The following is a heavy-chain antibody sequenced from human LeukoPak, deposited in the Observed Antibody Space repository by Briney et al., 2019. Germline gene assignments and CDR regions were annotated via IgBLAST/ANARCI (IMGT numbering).Heavy chain of an antibody. CDR3: ARVLKGVLGWFDP. V-gene: IGHV4-59*01. CDR1: GGSFSGYY. CDR2: IYYSGST. J-gene: IGHJ5*02. D-gene: IGHD3-16*02. Sequence: SETLSLTCAVYGGSFSGYYWSWIRQPPGKGLEWIGYIYYSGSTNYNPSLKSRVTISVDTSKNQFSLKLSSVTAADTAVYYCARVLKGVLGWFDPWGQGTLVTVSS.